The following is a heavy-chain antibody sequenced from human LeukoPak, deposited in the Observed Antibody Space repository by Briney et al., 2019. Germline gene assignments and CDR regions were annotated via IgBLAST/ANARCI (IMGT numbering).Heavy chain of an antibody. CDR2: IIPVFGTA. Sequence: SVKVSCKASGGTFNRHVISWVRQAPGQGLEWMGGIIPVFGTANYAQKFQGRVTITTDESTNKDYMEMSRLRYEDTAVYYCARGDYYGSESYWHTKWFDPWGQGTLVTVSS. V-gene: IGHV1-69*05. D-gene: IGHD3-10*01. J-gene: IGHJ5*02. CDR1: GGTFNRHV. CDR3: ARGDYYGSESYWHTKWFDP.